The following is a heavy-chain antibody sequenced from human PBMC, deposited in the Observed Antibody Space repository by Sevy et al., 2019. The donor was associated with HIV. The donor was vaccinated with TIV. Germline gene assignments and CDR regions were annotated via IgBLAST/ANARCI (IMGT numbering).Heavy chain of an antibody. D-gene: IGHD3-16*01. Sequence: GGSLRLSCAASGFTFSSYAMSWVRQAPGKGLEWVSGISGSGTSTYYADSVKGRFTSSRDNSKNTVYLQMNSLRAEDTAVYYCAKRLRLPGVGYYLDNWGQGTLVTVSS. CDR2: ISGSGTST. V-gene: IGHV3-23*01. CDR1: GFTFSSYA. CDR3: AKRLRLPGVGYYLDN. J-gene: IGHJ4*02.